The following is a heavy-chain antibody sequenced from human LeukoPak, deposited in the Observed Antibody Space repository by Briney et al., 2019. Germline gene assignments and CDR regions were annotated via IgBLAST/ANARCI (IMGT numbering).Heavy chain of an antibody. CDR3: AKPVLRRAATPLDWFDP. V-gene: IGHV3-23*01. Sequence: GETLRLSCAASGFTFSTYGITRVRQAQGKGLEWVSAISGRADLTFYADSVKGRFTISRDNSKNTLYLQMNSLRAEDTAVYYCAKPVLRRAATPLDWFDPWGQGTLVTVSS. J-gene: IGHJ5*02. D-gene: IGHD2-15*01. CDR2: ISGRADLT. CDR1: GFTFSTYG.